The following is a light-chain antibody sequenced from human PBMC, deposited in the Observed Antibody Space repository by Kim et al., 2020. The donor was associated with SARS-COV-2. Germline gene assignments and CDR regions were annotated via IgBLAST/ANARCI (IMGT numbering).Light chain of an antibody. J-gene: IGLJ2*01. Sequence: VALGQTANVTCGGSNIGSKNVHWYQQNPGQAPVLVIYRDTNRPSGIPDRFSGSNSGNTATLTISRAQAGDEADYYCQVWDTTSDVVFGGGTTLTVL. CDR2: RDT. CDR1: NIGSKN. CDR3: QVWDTTSDVV. V-gene: IGLV3-9*01.